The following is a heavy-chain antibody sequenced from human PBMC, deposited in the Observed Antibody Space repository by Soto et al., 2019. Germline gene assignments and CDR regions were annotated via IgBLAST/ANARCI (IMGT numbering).Heavy chain of an antibody. D-gene: IGHD1-26*01. CDR1: GGSIRSSSYY. V-gene: IGHV4-39*01. Sequence: QLQLQESGPGLVKPSETLSLTCTVSGGSIRSSSYYWGWIRQPPGKGLEWIGSMYYSGSTYYKPSLKSRVTISVDTSKNQFSLKLSSVTAADTAVYYCATSWELRWFDPWGQGTLVTVSS. CDR3: ATSWELRWFDP. J-gene: IGHJ5*02. CDR2: MYYSGST.